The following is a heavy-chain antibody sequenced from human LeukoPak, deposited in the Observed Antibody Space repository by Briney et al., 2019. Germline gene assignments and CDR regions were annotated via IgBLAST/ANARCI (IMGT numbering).Heavy chain of an antibody. J-gene: IGHJ4*02. CDR3: ARHSYRGLQDY. CDR1: GGSISSSSYY. CDR2: IYYSGST. Sequence: PSETLSLTCTVSGGSISSSSYYWGWIRQPPGKGLGWIGSIYYSGSTYYNPSLKSRVTISVDTSKNQFSLKLSSVTAADTAVYYCARHSYRGLQDYWGQGTLVTVSS. V-gene: IGHV4-39*01. D-gene: IGHD1-14*01.